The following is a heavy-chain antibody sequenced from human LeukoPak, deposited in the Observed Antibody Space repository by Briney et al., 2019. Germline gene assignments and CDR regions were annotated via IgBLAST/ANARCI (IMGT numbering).Heavy chain of an antibody. CDR1: GFTFSSYS. V-gene: IGHV3-21*04. D-gene: IGHD3-16*01. J-gene: IGHJ4*02. Sequence: GGSLRLSCAASGFTFSSYSMNWVRQAPGKGPEWVSSISSSSSYIYYADSVKGRFTISRDNSKNTLYLQMNSLRAEDTAVYYCAKVRYSDYYFDYWGQGTLVTVSS. CDR2: ISSSSSYI. CDR3: AKVRYSDYYFDY.